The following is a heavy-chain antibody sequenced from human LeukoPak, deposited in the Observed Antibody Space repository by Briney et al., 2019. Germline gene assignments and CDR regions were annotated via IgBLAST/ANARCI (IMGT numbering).Heavy chain of an antibody. Sequence: SLRLSCAASGFTFDDYAMHWVRQAPGKGLEWVSGISWNSGSIGYADSVKGRFTISRDNSKNTLYLQMNSLRAEDTAVYYCAKGAAVGSYYYYYMDVWGKGTTVTVSS. CDR3: AKGAAVGSYYYYYMDV. J-gene: IGHJ6*03. CDR1: GFTFDDYA. D-gene: IGHD6-13*01. V-gene: IGHV3-9*01. CDR2: ISWNSGSI.